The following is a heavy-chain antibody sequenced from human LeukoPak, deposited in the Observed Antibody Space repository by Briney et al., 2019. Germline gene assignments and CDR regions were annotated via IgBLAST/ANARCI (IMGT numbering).Heavy chain of an antibody. CDR2: IIPIFGTA. J-gene: IGHJ5*02. CDR3: ARSTSLGYWFDP. D-gene: IGHD2-2*01. Sequence: SVTVSCKASGGTFSSYAISWVRQAPGQGLEWMGGIIPIFGTANYAQKFQGRVTITADKSTSTAYMELSSLRSEDTAVYYCARSTSLGYWFDPWGQGTLVTVSS. V-gene: IGHV1-69*06. CDR1: GGTFSSYA.